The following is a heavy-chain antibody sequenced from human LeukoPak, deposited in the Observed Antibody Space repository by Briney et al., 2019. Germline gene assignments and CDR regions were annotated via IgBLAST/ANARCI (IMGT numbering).Heavy chain of an antibody. J-gene: IGHJ3*02. Sequence: SETLSLTCTVSGGSIGSSSYYWGWIRQPPGKGLEWIGSIYYSGSTYYNPSLKSRVTISVDRSKNQFSLKLSSVTAADTAVYYCARGTYYDILTGYFDAFDIWGQGTMVTVSS. V-gene: IGHV4-39*07. CDR2: IYYSGST. CDR1: GGSIGSSSYY. D-gene: IGHD3-9*01. CDR3: ARGTYYDILTGYFDAFDI.